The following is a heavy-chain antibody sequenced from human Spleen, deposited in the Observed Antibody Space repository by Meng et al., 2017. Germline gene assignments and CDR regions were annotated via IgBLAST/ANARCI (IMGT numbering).Heavy chain of an antibody. D-gene: IGHD6-19*01. V-gene: IGHV1-18*01. CDR2: IHPSGHP. J-gene: IGHJ4*02. CDR1: GYTYTDYQ. CDR3: VKHSSDWSLDS. Sequence: QVQLGQSGAEVKKPGPPVKVSCKASGYTYTDYQTDWVRQAPGQGLEWMGWIHPSGHPTYAQKFQGRVTMTIDTSTTTASMELRSLRSDDSALYYCVKHSSDWSLDSWGQGTLVTVSS.